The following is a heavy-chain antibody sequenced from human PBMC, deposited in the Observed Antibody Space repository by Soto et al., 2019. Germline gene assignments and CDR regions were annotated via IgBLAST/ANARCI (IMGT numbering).Heavy chain of an antibody. CDR3: AAGQYYYYGMDV. CDR1: GGTFSSYA. V-gene: IGHV1-69*05. Sequence: ASVKVSCKASGGTFSSYAISWVRQAPGQGLEWMGEIIPIFGTANYAQKFQERVTITRDMSTSTAYMELSSLRSEDTAVYYCAAGQYYYYGMDVWGQGTTVTVSS. CDR2: IIPIFGTA. J-gene: IGHJ6*02.